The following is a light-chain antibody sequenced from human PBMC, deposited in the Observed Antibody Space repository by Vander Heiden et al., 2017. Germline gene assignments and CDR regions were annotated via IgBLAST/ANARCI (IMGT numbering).Light chain of an antibody. CDR1: QVIRKD. CDR2: AAS. V-gene: IGKV1-6*01. CDR3: RQDDNYPWT. J-gene: IGKJ1*01. Sequence: AIQITHSPSPLSASVGDRVPITARASQVIRKDLVWNQQKPGKAPKLLIYAASSLQSGVPSRLSGSGSGTDFTRTISSLQPEDFATYYGRQDDNYPWTFGQGTKVEIK.